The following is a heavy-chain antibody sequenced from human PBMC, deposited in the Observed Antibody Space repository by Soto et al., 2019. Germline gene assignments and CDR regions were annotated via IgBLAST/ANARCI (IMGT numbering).Heavy chain of an antibody. CDR3: ARGVSAAGTDWFDP. J-gene: IGHJ5*02. D-gene: IGHD6-13*01. V-gene: IGHV4-4*07. CDR1: GGSISNYY. CDR2: VSSTGSS. Sequence: PSETLSLTCTVSGGSISNYYWSWIRQSAEKRLEWIGRVSSTGSSYYNPSLKSRVTISVDTSKNQVSLNLTSVTAADTAVYYCARGVSAAGTDWFDPWGQGTLVTVSS.